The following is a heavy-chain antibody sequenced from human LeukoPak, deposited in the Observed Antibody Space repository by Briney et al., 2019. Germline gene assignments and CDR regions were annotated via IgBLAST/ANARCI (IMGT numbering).Heavy chain of an antibody. J-gene: IGHJ4*02. D-gene: IGHD6-13*01. CDR3: ARAPGSSSSWSYFDF. CDR2: IWYDGSNK. Sequence: GGSLRLSCAASGFTFSSYGMHWVRQAPGKGLEWVAVIWYDGSNKYYADSVKGRFTISRDNSKNTLYLQMNSLRAGDTAVYYCARAPGSSSSWSYFDFWGQGTLVTVSS. CDR1: GFTFSSYG. V-gene: IGHV3-33*01.